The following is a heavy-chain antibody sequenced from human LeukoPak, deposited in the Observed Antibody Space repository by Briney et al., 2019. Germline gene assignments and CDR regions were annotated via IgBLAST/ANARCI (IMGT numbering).Heavy chain of an antibody. J-gene: IGHJ4*02. V-gene: IGHV3-11*01. Sequence: PGGSLRLSCAASGFTFSDYYMSWNRQAPGKGLEWVSYISSSGSTIYYADSVKGRFTISRDNAKNSLYLQMNSLRAEDTAVYYCARDLGPRNPIAAAGMDYWGQGTLVTVSS. D-gene: IGHD6-13*01. CDR2: ISSSGSTI. CDR3: ARDLGPRNPIAAAGMDY. CDR1: GFTFSDYY.